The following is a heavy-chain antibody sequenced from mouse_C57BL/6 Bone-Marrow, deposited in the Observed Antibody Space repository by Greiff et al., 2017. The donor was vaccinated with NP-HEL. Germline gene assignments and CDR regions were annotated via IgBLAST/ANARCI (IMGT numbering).Heavy chain of an antibody. V-gene: IGHV1-42*01. Sequence: EVQGVESGPELVKPGASVKISCKASGYSFTGYYMNWVKQSPEKSLEWIGEINPSTGGTTYNQKFKAKATLTVDKSSSTAYMQLKSLTSEDSAVYYCARRRDGAAWFAYWGQGTLVTVSA. CDR1: GYSFTGYY. D-gene: IGHD3-3*01. CDR2: INPSTGGT. CDR3: ARRRDGAAWFAY. J-gene: IGHJ3*01.